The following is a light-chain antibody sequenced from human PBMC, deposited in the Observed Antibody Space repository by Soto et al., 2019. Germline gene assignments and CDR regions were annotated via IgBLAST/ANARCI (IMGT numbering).Light chain of an antibody. CDR1: SSNIGSNT. CDR3: AAWDGSLNGYV. J-gene: IGLJ1*01. V-gene: IGLV1-44*01. CDR2: SNN. Sequence: VLTQPPSASGTPGQRVTISCSGSSSNIGSNTVNWYQQLPGTAPKLLIYSNNQRPSGVPDRFSGSKSGTSASLAISGLQSEDEADYYCAAWDGSLNGYVFGTGTKVTVL.